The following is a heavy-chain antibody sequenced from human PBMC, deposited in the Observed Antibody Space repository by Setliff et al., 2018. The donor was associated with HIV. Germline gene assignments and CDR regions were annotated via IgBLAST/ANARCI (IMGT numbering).Heavy chain of an antibody. CDR1: GFTFSSYW. J-gene: IGHJ6*03. CDR2: IKQDGSEK. Sequence: PGGSLRLSCAASGFTFSSYWMSWVRQAPGKGLEWVANIKQDGSEKYYVDSVKGRFTISRDNAKNSLYLQMNSLRAEDTAVYYCARETPHRITIFGVVIQNPDDYYYYYMDVWGKGTTVTVSS. CDR3: ARETPHRITIFGVVIQNPDDYYYYYMDV. V-gene: IGHV3-7*03. D-gene: IGHD3-3*01.